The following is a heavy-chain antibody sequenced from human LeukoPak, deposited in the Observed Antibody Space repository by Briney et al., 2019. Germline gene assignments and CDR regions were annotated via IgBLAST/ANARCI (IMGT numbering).Heavy chain of an antibody. CDR2: ISVSGDST. Sequence: GGSLRLSCAASGFSFSTYAMNWVRQAPGKGLEWVATISVSGDSTFYADSVKGRFTISRDNSKNTLYLQMNSLRAEDTAVYYCARVVTLWAAAGGPEYNWFDPWGQGTLVTVSS. J-gene: IGHJ5*02. V-gene: IGHV3-23*01. D-gene: IGHD6-13*01. CDR3: ARVVTLWAAAGGPEYNWFDP. CDR1: GFSFSTYA.